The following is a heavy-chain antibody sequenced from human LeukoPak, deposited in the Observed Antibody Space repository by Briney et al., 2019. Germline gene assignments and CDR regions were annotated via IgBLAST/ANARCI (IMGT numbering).Heavy chain of an antibody. CDR1: GFTFSSYG. CDR3: ARDLAYYYDRNYD. Sequence: GGSLRLSCAASGFTFSSYGMNWVRQAPGKGLEWVSYISTSSNRIDYADSVKGRFTMSRDNAKNLLYLQMNSLRDEDTAMYYCARDLAYYYDRNYDWGQGTLVAVSS. CDR2: ISTSSNRI. V-gene: IGHV3-48*02. J-gene: IGHJ4*02. D-gene: IGHD3-22*01.